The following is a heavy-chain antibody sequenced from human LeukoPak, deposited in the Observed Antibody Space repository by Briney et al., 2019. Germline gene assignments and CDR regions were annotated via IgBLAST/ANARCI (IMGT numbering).Heavy chain of an antibody. CDR1: GYTFTSYG. V-gene: IGHV1-18*01. CDR2: ISAYNGNT. J-gene: IGHJ4*02. D-gene: IGHD5-18*01. CDR3: ARDGPRLQLNGNFDY. Sequence: ASVKVSCKASGYTFTSYGISWVRQAPGQGLEWMGWISAYNGNTNYAQKLQGRVTMTTDTSTSTAYMELRSLRSDDTAVYYCARDGPRLQLNGNFDYWGQGTLVTVSS.